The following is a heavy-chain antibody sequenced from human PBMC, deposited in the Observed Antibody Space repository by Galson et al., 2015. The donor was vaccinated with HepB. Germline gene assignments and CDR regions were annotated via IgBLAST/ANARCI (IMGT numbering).Heavy chain of an antibody. CDR2: IRSKANSYAT. Sequence: SLRLSCAASGFTFSGSAMHWVRQASGKGLEWVGRIRSKANSYATAYAASVKGRFTISRDDSKNTAYLQMNSLKTEDTAVYYCTRRPGYSSGWWNDYWGQGTLVTVSS. D-gene: IGHD6-19*01. CDR1: GFTFSGSA. J-gene: IGHJ4*02. CDR3: TRRPGYSSGWWNDY. V-gene: IGHV3-73*01.